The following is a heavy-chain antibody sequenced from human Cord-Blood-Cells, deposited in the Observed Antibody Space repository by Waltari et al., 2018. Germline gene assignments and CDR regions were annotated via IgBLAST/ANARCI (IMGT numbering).Heavy chain of an antibody. D-gene: IGHD6-13*01. Sequence: QVQLVESGGGVVQPGRSLRLSCAASGFTFSSYGMHWVRQAPGKGLEWVAVIWYDGSNKYYADSVKGRFTISRDNSKNTLYLQMNSLRAEDTAVYYCARHAVAAAAYDYWGQGTLVIVSS. CDR1: GFTFSSYG. CDR2: IWYDGSNK. J-gene: IGHJ4*02. CDR3: ARHAVAAAAYDY. V-gene: IGHV3-33*01.